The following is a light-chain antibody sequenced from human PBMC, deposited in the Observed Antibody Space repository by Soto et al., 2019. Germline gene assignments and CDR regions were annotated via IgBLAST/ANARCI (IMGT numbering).Light chain of an antibody. V-gene: IGLV2-14*01. Sequence: QSALTQPASVSGSPGQSITISCTGTSSDVGGYNDVSWYQQHPGKAPKLMIYEVSNLPSGVSNRFSGSKSGNTASLTISGLQAEDEADYYCSSYTSSSTRVFGGGTKVTVL. CDR2: EVS. CDR1: SSDVGGYND. J-gene: IGLJ3*02. CDR3: SSYTSSSTRV.